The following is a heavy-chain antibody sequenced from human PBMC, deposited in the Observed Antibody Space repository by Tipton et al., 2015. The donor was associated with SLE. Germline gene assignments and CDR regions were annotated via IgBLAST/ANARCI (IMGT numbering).Heavy chain of an antibody. Sequence: SLRLSCGASGFAFSDYYMSWIRQAPGKGLEWVSYISSSGSTIYYADSVKGRLTISRDNAKNSLYLQMNSLRAEDTAVYYCARDLRASGNSFDPWGQGTLVTVSS. CDR3: ARDLRASGNSFDP. CDR1: GFAFSDYY. CDR2: ISSSGSTI. V-gene: IGHV3-11*01. D-gene: IGHD7-27*01. J-gene: IGHJ5*02.